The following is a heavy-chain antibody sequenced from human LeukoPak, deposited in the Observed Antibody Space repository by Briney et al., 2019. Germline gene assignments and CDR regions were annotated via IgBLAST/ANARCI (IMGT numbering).Heavy chain of an antibody. CDR2: ISRSGSTI. CDR1: GFTFSSSW. J-gene: IGHJ4*02. CDR3: ARVSTGSEYFDY. V-gene: IGHV3-48*04. Sequence: GGSLRLSCVASGFTFSSSWMNWVRQAPGKGLEWVSYISRSGSTIFSADSVKGRFTTSRDNAKNSLFLQMNSLRAEDTAVYYCARVSTGSEYFDYWGQGTLVTVSS.